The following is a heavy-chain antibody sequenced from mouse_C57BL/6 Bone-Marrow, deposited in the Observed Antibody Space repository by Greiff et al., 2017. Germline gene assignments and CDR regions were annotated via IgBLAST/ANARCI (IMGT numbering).Heavy chain of an antibody. Sequence: VQLQQPGAELVKPGASVKVSCKASGYTFTSYWMHWVKQRPGQGLEWIGRIHPSDSDTNYNQKFKGKATLTGDKSSSTAYMQLSSLTSEDSAVYYCAMQYYGSSGAWFAYWGQGTLVTVSA. CDR2: IHPSDSDT. CDR1: GYTFTSYW. CDR3: AMQYYGSSGAWFAY. J-gene: IGHJ3*01. D-gene: IGHD1-1*01. V-gene: IGHV1-74*01.